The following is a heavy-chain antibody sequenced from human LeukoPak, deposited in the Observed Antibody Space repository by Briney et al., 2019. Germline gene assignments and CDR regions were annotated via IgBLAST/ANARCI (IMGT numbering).Heavy chain of an antibody. CDR2: INPNSGGT. CDR3: ARWLNYYDSSGYRYYFDY. D-gene: IGHD3-22*01. V-gene: IGHV1-2*02. CDR1: GYTFTGYY. Sequence: AAVKVSCKASGYTFTGYYMHWVRPPPAQGLEWMGWINPNSGGTNYAQKFQGRVTMTRDTSISTAYMELSRLRSDDTAVYYCARWLNYYDSSGYRYYFDYWGQGTLVTVSS. J-gene: IGHJ4*02.